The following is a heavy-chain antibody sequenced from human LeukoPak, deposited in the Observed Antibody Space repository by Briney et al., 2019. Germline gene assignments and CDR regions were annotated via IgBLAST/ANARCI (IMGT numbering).Heavy chain of an antibody. CDR2: IYTSGTT. Sequence: SSEILSLTCTVSGGSFTSYYWSWIRQPPGKGLEWIGYIYTSGTTKYNPSLKSRVTILVDTSKNQFSLKLSSVTAADTAVYYCARFLTVSQFDYWGQGTLVTVSS. CDR1: GGSFTSYY. CDR3: ARFLTVSQFDY. J-gene: IGHJ4*02. V-gene: IGHV4-4*09. D-gene: IGHD3-22*01.